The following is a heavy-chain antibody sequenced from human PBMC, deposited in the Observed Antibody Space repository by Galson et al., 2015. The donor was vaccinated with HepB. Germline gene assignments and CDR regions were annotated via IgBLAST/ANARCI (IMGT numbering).Heavy chain of an antibody. J-gene: IGHJ4*02. D-gene: IGHD6-19*01. V-gene: IGHV2-70*01. CDR2: IDWDDDK. CDR3: ARTKSGYSSGPLDY. CDR1: GFSLSTSGMC. Sequence: PALVKPTQTLTLTCTFSGFSLSTSGMCVSWIRQPPGKALEWLALIDWDDDKYYSTSLKTRLTISKDTSKNQVVLTMTNMDPVDTATYYCARTKSGYSSGPLDYWGQGTLVTVSS.